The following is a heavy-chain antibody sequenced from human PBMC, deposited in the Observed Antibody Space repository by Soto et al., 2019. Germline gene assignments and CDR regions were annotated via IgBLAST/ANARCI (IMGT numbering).Heavy chain of an antibody. CDR3: ARDSFSSGYSPFDY. CDR1: GFTFSSYA. J-gene: IGHJ4*02. V-gene: IGHV3-30-3*01. CDR2: ISYDGSNK. D-gene: IGHD3-22*01. Sequence: QVQLVESGGGVVQPGRSLRLSCAASGFTFSSYAMHWVRQAPGKGLEWVAVISYDGSNKYYADSVKGRFTISRDNSKNTLYLQMNSLRAEDTAVYYCARDSFSSGYSPFDYWGQGTLVTVSS.